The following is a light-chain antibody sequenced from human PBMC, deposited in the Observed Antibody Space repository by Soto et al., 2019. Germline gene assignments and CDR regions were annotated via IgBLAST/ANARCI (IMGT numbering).Light chain of an antibody. V-gene: IGKV3-20*01. CDR3: QQYCSSLLFT. CDR1: QSVSSSY. J-gene: IGKJ3*01. Sequence: EIVLTQSPGTLSLSPGERATLSCRASQSVSSSYLAWYQQKPGQAPRLLIYGASSRATGIPDRFSGSGSGTAFSLTISRLEPEDFSVYYCQQYCSSLLFTFGPGTKVDIK. CDR2: GAS.